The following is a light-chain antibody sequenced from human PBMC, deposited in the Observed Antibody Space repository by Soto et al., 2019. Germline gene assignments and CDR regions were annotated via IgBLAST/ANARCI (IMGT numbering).Light chain of an antibody. J-gene: IGLJ3*02. CDR1: SSDVGGYNF. CDR3: CSYAGSYSWV. CDR2: DVS. V-gene: IGLV2-11*01. Sequence: QSALTQPRSVSGSPGQSVTISCTGTSSDVGGYNFVSWYQQHPGKAPKFLIYDVSKRPSGVPDRFSGSKSGNTASLPISGLQAEDEADYYCCSYAGSYSWVFGGGTKLTVL.